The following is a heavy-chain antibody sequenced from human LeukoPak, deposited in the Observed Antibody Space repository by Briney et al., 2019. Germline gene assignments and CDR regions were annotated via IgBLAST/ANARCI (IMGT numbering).Heavy chain of an antibody. CDR2: ISGSGGST. J-gene: IGHJ4*02. CDR1: GCTFSSYA. V-gene: IGHV3-23*01. CDR3: AKTYHPSGLYYFDY. D-gene: IGHD6-25*01. Sequence: GGSLRLSCAAAGCTFSSYAMSWVRQAPGKVLEWVSAISGSGGSTYYADSVKGRFTISRDNSKNPLYLQMNSLGAEDAAVYFCAKTYHPSGLYYFDYWGQGTLVTVSS.